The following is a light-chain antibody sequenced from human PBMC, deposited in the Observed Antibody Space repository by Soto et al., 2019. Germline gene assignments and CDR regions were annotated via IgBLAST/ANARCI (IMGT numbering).Light chain of an antibody. V-gene: IGLV2-14*01. CDR3: SSYTTSSTHVV. J-gene: IGLJ2*01. CDR2: DVS. Sequence: QSALTQPASVSGSPGQSITISCTGTSSDVGNYNYVSWYQQYPGKAPKLMIYDVSNRPSGVSYRFSGSKSGNTASLTISGLQAEDEADYYCSSYTTSSTHVVFGGGTKVTVL. CDR1: SSDVGNYNY.